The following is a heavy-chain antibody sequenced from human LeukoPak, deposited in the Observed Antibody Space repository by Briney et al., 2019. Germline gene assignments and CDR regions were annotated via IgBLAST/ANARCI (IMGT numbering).Heavy chain of an antibody. J-gene: IGHJ3*02. CDR2: ISSSSSYI. CDR1: GFTFSSYS. Sequence: GGPLRLSCAASGFTFSSYSMNWVRQAPGKGLEWVSSISSSSSYIYYADSVKGRFTISRDNAKNSLYLQMNSLRAEDTAVYYCARDRGDYGDEDAFDIWGQGTMVTVSS. CDR3: ARDRGDYGDEDAFDI. D-gene: IGHD4-17*01. V-gene: IGHV3-21*01.